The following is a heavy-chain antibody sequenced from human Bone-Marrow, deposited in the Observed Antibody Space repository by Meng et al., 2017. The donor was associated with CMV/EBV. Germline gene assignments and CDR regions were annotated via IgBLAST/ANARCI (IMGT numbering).Heavy chain of an antibody. CDR2: IRYDGSNK. J-gene: IGHJ4*02. D-gene: IGHD3-22*01. Sequence: GGSLRLSCAASGFTFSSYGMHWVRQAPGKGLEWVAFIRYDGSNKYYADSVKGRFTISRDNSKNTLYLQMNSLRTEDTAVYYCARHGYYDSSGYGGYFDYWGQGTLVTVSS. V-gene: IGHV3-30*02. CDR1: GFTFSSYG. CDR3: ARHGYYDSSGYGGYFDY.